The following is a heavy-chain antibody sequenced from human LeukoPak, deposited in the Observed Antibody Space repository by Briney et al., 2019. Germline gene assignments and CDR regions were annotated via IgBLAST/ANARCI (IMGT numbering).Heavy chain of an antibody. D-gene: IGHD3-22*01. V-gene: IGHV1-2*02. CDR2: INPNSGGT. CDR3: ARAHSGYYYFDY. CDR1: GYTFTGYY. Sequence: ASVKVSCKASGYTFTGYYMHWVRQAPGQGLEWMGWINPNSGGTNYAQKFQGRVTMTRDTSISAAYMELSGLRSDDTAVYYCARAHSGYYYFDYWGQGTLVTVSS. J-gene: IGHJ4*02.